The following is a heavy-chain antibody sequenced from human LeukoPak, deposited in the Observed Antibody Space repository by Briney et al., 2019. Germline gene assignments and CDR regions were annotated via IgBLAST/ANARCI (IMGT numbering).Heavy chain of an antibody. D-gene: IGHD2-8*01. J-gene: IGHJ4*02. CDR1: GYSFTSYW. Sequence: GESLNISRKGSGYSFTSYWIGWVRQMPWKGLDWMGIIYPGDSDTRYSPSFQGQVTISAEKSISAAYLQWSSLKASDTAMYYCARLPDIVLMVYADYWGQGTLVTVSS. V-gene: IGHV5-51*01. CDR3: ARLPDIVLMVYADY. CDR2: IYPGDSDT.